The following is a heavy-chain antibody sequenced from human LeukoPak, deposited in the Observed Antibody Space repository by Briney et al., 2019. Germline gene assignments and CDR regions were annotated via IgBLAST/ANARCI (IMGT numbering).Heavy chain of an antibody. CDR3: ARGRRGSSWDAFDI. J-gene: IGHJ3*02. CDR1: GGSISSYY. D-gene: IGHD6-13*01. CDR2: IYYNGYT. Sequence: SETLSLTCTVSGGSISSYYWSWIRQPPGKGPEWIGYIYYNGYTNYNPSLKSRVTISVDTSNNEFSLKLSSVTAADTAVFYCARGRRGSSWDAFDIWGQGTMVTVSS. V-gene: IGHV4-59*01.